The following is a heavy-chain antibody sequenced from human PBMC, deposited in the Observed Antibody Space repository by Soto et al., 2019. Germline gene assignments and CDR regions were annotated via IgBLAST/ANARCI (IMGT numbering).Heavy chain of an antibody. J-gene: IGHJ4*02. CDR1: GFTVSGNY. CDR2: IYRGGGT. Sequence: EVQLVETGGGLIQSGGSLRLSCAASGFTVSGNYMSWVRQAPGTGLEWVSVIYRGGGTFYADSVRGRFTISRDISKNTVYLQMNNLRAGDTAVYYCATPHDARPALYYFYSWGQGTLVTVSS. D-gene: IGHD3-16*01. V-gene: IGHV3-53*02. CDR3: ATPHDARPALYYFYS.